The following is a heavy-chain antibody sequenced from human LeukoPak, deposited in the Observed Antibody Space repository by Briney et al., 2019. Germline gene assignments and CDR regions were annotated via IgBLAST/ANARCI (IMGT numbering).Heavy chain of an antibody. CDR2: ISPSSSHT. Sequence: GGSLRLSCEASGFTFIGYSMNWVRQAPGKGLEWVSSISPSSSHTYYADSVKGRFTISRDNAKNSLYLQMNSLRAEDTAVYYCAAYSGLDSWGQGTLVTVSS. J-gene: IGHJ4*02. CDR3: AAYSGLDS. D-gene: IGHD2-15*01. CDR1: GFTFIGYS. V-gene: IGHV3-21*01.